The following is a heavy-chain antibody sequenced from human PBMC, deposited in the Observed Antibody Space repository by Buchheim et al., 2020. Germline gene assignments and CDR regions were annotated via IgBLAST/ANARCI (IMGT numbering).Heavy chain of an antibody. V-gene: IGHV1-2*02. J-gene: IGHJ6*02. D-gene: IGHD3-22*01. CDR3: ARVVRGYYDSSGYPPGYYYGMDV. CDR2: INPNSGGT. Sequence: QVQLVQSGAEVKKPGASVMVSCKASGYTFTGYYMHWVRQAPGQGLEWMGWINPNSGGTNYAQKFQGRVTMTRDTSISKAYMELSRLRSDDTAVYYCARVVRGYYDSSGYPPGYYYGMDVWGQGTT. CDR1: GYTFTGYY.